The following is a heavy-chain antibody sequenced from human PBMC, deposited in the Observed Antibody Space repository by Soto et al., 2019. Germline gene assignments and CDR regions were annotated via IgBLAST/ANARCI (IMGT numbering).Heavy chain of an antibody. D-gene: IGHD2-15*01. J-gene: IGHJ5*02. V-gene: IGHV1-69*13. CDR3: ARDNLIQAALAGDWFDP. CDR2: IIPIFGTA. CDR1: GGTFSSYA. Sequence: ASVKVSCKASGGTFSSYAISWVRQAPGQGLEWMGGIIPIFGTANYAQKFQGRVTITADESTSTAYMELSSLRSEDTAVYYCARDNLIQAALAGDWFDPWGQGTLVTVSS.